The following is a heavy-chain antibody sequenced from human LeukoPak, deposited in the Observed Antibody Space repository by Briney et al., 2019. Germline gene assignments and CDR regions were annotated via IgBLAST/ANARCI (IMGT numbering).Heavy chain of an antibody. J-gene: IGHJ4*02. V-gene: IGHV3-23*01. CDR1: GFTFSSYA. Sequence: GGSLRLSCAASGFTFSSYAMSWVRQAPGKGLEWVTAISGSGGSTYYADSVEGRFTISRDNSKYTLYLQMISLRAEDTAVYYCAKGGENGDYYWGQGNLVTASS. CDR3: AKGGENGDYY. D-gene: IGHD4-17*01. CDR2: ISGSGGST.